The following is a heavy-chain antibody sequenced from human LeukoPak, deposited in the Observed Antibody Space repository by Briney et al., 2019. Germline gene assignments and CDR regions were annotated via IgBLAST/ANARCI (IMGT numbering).Heavy chain of an antibody. Sequence: GASVKVSCKASGGTFSSYAISWVRQAPGQGLEWMGRIIPTVGIANHAQKFQGRVTIAADKSTNTTYMELRSLRSDDTAVYYCARDQALLYLATWYFDLWGRGTLVTVSS. CDR3: ARDQALLYLATWYFDL. CDR1: GGTFSSYA. D-gene: IGHD3-9*01. V-gene: IGHV1-69*04. CDR2: IIPTVGIA. J-gene: IGHJ2*01.